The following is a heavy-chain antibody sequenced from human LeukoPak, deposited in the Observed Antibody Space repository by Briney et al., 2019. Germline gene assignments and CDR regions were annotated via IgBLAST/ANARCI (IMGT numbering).Heavy chain of an antibody. Sequence: SETLSLTCTVSGYSISSGYYWGWIRQPPGKGLEWIGEISHSGSTNYNPSLKSRVTISVDTSKNQFSLKLSSVTAADTAVYYCARGSKGYSGYANYYYYYMDVWGKGTTVTVSS. V-gene: IGHV4-38-2*02. CDR1: GYSISSGYY. J-gene: IGHJ6*03. CDR3: ARGSKGYSGYANYYYYYMDV. D-gene: IGHD5-12*01. CDR2: ISHSGST.